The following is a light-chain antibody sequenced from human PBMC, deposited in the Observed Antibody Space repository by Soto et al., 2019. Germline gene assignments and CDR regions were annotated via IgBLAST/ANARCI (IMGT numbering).Light chain of an antibody. V-gene: IGKV3-15*01. CDR2: GAS. J-gene: IGKJ5*01. CDR1: QSVGSN. Sequence: EIALTQSQATLSVSPGERATLSCLASQSVGSNLAWYQQKPGQAPRLLIYGASTRATGIPARFSGSGSGTEFILAISSLQSEDFAVYYCQQYNNWPPITFGQGTRLEI. CDR3: QQYNNWPPIT.